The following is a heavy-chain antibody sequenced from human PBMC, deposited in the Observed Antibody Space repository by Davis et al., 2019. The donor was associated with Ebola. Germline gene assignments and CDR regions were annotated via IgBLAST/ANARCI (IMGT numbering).Heavy chain of an antibody. Sequence: PGGSLRLSCAASGFTFSSYAMSWVRQAPGKGLEWVSAISGSGGSTYYADSVKGRFTISRDNSNNMLYLQMSSLRAEDTAVYYCAKATLQFWGSLDYWGQGSQVTVSS. V-gene: IGHV3-23*01. J-gene: IGHJ4*02. CDR2: ISGSGGST. CDR1: GFTFSSYA. CDR3: AKATLQFWGSLDY. D-gene: IGHD7-27*01.